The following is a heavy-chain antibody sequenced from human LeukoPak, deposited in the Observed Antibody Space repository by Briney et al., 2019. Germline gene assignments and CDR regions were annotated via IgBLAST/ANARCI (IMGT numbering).Heavy chain of an antibody. D-gene: IGHD3-10*01. V-gene: IGHV4-39*01. J-gene: IGHJ5*02. Sequence: SETLSLTCTVSGGSISSSSYYWGWIRQPPGKGLEWIGCIYYSGSTYYNPSLKSRGTISVDTPKNQFSLKLSSVTAADTAVYYCARHENRVTLNWFDPWGQGTLVTVSS. CDR3: ARHENRVTLNWFDP. CDR1: GGSISSSSYY. CDR2: IYYSGST.